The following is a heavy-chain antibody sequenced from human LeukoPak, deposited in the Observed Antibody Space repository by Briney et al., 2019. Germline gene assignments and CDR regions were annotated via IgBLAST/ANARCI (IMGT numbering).Heavy chain of an antibody. CDR1: GFTFSSYS. CDR3: AKRHPSGWYVGYFDS. CDR2: ISSSSSTI. D-gene: IGHD6-19*01. V-gene: IGHV3-48*04. Sequence: PGGSLRLSCAASGFTFSSYSMNWVRQAPGKGLEWVSYISSSSSTIYYADSVKGRFTISRDNAKNSLYLQMNSLRAEDTAVYYCAKRHPSGWYVGYFDSWGQGTLVTVSS. J-gene: IGHJ4*02.